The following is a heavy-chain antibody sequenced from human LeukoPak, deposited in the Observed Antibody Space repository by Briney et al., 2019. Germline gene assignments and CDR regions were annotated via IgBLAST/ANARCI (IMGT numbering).Heavy chain of an antibody. CDR2: ISGSGGST. CDR1: GFTFSSYA. D-gene: IGHD6-6*01. J-gene: IGHJ6*03. CDR3: AKEGYSSSTYYYYYMDV. Sequence: GGSLRLSCAASGFTFSSYAMSWVRQAPGKGLEWVSAISGSGGSTYYADSVKGRFTISRDNSKNTLYLQMNSLRAEDTAVYYCAKEGYSSSTYYYYYMDVWGKGTTVTISS. V-gene: IGHV3-23*01.